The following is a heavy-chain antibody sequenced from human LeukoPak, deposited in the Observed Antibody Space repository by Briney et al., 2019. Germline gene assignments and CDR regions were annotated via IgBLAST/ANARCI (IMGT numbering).Heavy chain of an antibody. CDR1: GGSINSNNYY. J-gene: IGHJ4*02. D-gene: IGHD3-3*01. CDR3: QSRYLEWLLEY. Sequence: SATLSLTCTVSGGSINSNNYYWGWIRQPPGKGLEWIGSIYSSGSAYYNPSLKSRVTISVDTSKNQFSLRLSSVTAADTAVYYCQSRYLEWLLEYWGQGTLVTVSS. CDR2: IYSSGSA. V-gene: IGHV4-39*01.